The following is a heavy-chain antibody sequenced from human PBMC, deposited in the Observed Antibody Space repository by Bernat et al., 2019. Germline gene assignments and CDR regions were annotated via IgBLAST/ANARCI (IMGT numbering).Heavy chain of an antibody. CDR3: AKEADGGSWDFDY. J-gene: IGHJ4*02. D-gene: IGHD1-26*01. Sequence: QVQLVESGGGVVQPGRSLRLSCAASGFTFSSYGMHWVRQAPGKGLEWVAVISYDGSNKYYADSVKGRFTISRDNSKNTLYLQMNSLRAEDTAVYYCAKEADGGSWDFDYWGQGTLVTVSS. CDR2: ISYDGSNK. V-gene: IGHV3-30*18. CDR1: GFTFSSYG.